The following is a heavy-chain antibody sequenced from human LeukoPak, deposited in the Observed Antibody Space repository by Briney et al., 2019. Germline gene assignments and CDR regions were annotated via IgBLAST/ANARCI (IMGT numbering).Heavy chain of an antibody. CDR1: GCTFSSYW. CDR2: INQDESQK. Sequence: QSGGSLRLSCAASGCTFSSYWMSWVRQAPGKGLEWVANINQDESQKYFVDSVKGRFTISRDNAKNSVYLQMNSLRAEDTAVYYCARQPFDFWGQGTLVTVSS. CDR3: ARQPFDF. J-gene: IGHJ4*02. V-gene: IGHV3-7*01.